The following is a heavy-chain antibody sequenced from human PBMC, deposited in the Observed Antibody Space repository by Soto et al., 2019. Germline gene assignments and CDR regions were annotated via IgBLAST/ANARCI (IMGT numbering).Heavy chain of an antibody. Sequence: PGGSLRLSCAASGFTFSSFPLSWVRQAPGKGMEWISAISGSGDGTDYADSVKGRFTISRDNSKNTLYLQMNSLRADDTAIYYCAGPGYSSQDYWGQGALVTVSS. V-gene: IGHV3-23*01. CDR3: AGPGYSSQDY. CDR2: ISGSGDGT. J-gene: IGHJ4*02. D-gene: IGHD5-18*01. CDR1: GFTFSSFP.